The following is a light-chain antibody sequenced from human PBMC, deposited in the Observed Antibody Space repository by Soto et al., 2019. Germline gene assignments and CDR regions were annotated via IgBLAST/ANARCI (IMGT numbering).Light chain of an antibody. V-gene: IGKV1-5*01. CDR1: QSISSW. J-gene: IGKJ1*01. CDR2: DTS. Sequence: DIQMTQSPSTLSASVGDRVSITCRASQSISSWLAWYQQKPGKAPQLLIYDTSNLERGVPSRFSGSGSRTEFTLAISRLEPEDFAVYYCHQFGDSPQTFGQGTTVEV. CDR3: HQFGDSPQT.